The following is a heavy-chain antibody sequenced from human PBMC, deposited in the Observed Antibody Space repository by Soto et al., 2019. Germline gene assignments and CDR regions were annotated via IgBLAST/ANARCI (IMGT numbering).Heavy chain of an antibody. Sequence: PGGSMRLSCAAWGFTVSYYYMSGIRQATGKGLEWVSYISRSSSYTNYADSVKGRFTISRDNANDALYLQTNRLRAQDTAVYSSARDQEAGTHHFDYWGQGTLVTVSS. D-gene: IGHD1-7*01. J-gene: IGHJ4*02. CDR1: GFTVSYYY. CDR3: ARDQEAGTHHFDY. V-gene: IGHV3-11*06. CDR2: ISRSSSYT.